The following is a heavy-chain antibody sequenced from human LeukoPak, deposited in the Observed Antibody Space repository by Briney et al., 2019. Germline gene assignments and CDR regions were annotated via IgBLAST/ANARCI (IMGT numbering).Heavy chain of an antibody. CDR1: GYSFTSYW. D-gene: IGHD3-10*01. Sequence: KNGASLKISCKGSGYSFTSYWISWVRQMPGKGLEWMGRIDPSDSYTNYSPSFQGHVTISADKSISTAYLQWSSLKASDTAMYYCAREPTPYYYGSGSYSNWGQGTLVTVSS. CDR2: IDPSDSYT. V-gene: IGHV5-10-1*01. J-gene: IGHJ4*02. CDR3: AREPTPYYYGSGSYSN.